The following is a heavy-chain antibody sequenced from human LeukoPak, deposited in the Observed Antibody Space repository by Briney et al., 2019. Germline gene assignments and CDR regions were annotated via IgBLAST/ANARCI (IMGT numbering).Heavy chain of an antibody. CDR2: IHYSGST. Sequence: PTETLLLSFTVPRDPISSSSYSSGWFRKPPGKGLDRLGSIHYSGSTYYNASIHSHVSQSVDPSKNQTSLTLSSGPAPDTAVYYCARGRFLERLLYRSRWFDPWGQGTLVTVSS. D-gene: IGHD3-3*01. CDR3: ARGRFLERLLYRSRWFDP. V-gene: IGHV4-39*07. CDR1: RDPISSSSYS. J-gene: IGHJ5*02.